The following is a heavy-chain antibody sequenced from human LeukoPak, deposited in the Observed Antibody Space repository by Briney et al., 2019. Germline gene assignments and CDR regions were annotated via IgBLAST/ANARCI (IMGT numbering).Heavy chain of an antibody. D-gene: IGHD3-22*01. Sequence: ASVKVSCKASGGTFSSYAISWVRQAPGQGLEWMGRIIPIFGTANYAQKFQGRVTITTDESTSTAYMELSSLRSEDTAVYYCARAGGNYYDSSGYDFGIWGQGTMVTVSS. CDR2: IIPIFGTA. V-gene: IGHV1-69*05. J-gene: IGHJ3*02. CDR1: GGTFSSYA. CDR3: ARAGGNYYDSSGYDFGI.